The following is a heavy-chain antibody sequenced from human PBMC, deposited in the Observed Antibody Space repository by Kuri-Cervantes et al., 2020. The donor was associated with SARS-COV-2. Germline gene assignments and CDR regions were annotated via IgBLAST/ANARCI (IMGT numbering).Heavy chain of an antibody. J-gene: IGHJ6*02. CDR3: ARGGLRVRGVIPYYYGMDV. V-gene: IGHV4-34*01. Sequence: LSLTCAVYGGSFSGYYWSWIRQPPGKGLEWIGEINHSGSTNYNPSLKSRVTVSVDTSKNQFSLKLSSVTAADTAVYYCARGGLRVRGVIPYYYGMDVWGQGTTVTVSS. D-gene: IGHD3-10*01. CDR1: GGSFSGYY. CDR2: INHSGST.